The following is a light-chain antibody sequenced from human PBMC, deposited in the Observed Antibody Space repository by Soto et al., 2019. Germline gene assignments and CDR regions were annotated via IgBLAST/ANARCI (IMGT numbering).Light chain of an antibody. CDR3: QQYGSSPFT. Sequence: EIVLTQSPGTRSLSPGERATLSCRASQSVSSNYLAWYQQKPGQAPRLLIYGASSRATGIPDRFSGSGSGTDFTLTISRLEPEHFAVYYCQQYGSSPFTFGPGTKVDIK. J-gene: IGKJ3*01. CDR2: GAS. V-gene: IGKV3-20*01. CDR1: QSVSSNY.